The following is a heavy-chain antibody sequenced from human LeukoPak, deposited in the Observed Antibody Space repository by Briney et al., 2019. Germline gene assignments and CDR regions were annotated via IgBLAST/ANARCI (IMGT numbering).Heavy chain of an antibody. Sequence: GGSLRLSCSASGFTLSGAASTWVRQAPGKGLEWVANIQQGGSHKYYVDSVKGRFTISRDNAKNSLYLQMNSLRAEDTAVYYCARAPIDSNSWYHAFDIWGQGTMVTVSS. CDR3: ARAPIDSNSWYHAFDI. CDR2: IQQGGSHK. J-gene: IGHJ3*02. CDR1: GFTLSGAA. V-gene: IGHV3-7*01. D-gene: IGHD6-13*01.